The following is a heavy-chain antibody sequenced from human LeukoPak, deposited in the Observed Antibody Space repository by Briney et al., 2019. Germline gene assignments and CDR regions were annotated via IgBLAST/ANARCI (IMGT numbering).Heavy chain of an antibody. D-gene: IGHD3-10*01. V-gene: IGHV4-28*01. CDR3: ARYPGGDYFDY. CDR2: IYYSGST. Sequence: SETLSLTCAVSGYSISSSNWWGWIRQPPGKGLEWIGYIYYSGSTYYNPSLKSRVTISVDTSKNQFSLKLSSVTAADTAVYYCARYPGGDYFDYWGQGTLVTVSS. CDR1: GYSISSSNW. J-gene: IGHJ4*02.